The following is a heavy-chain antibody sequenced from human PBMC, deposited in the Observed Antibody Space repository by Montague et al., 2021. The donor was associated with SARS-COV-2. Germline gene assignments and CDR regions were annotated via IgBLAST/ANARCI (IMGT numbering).Heavy chain of an antibody. V-gene: IGHV4-4*02. J-gene: IGHJ4*02. CDR3: ASHPVFQHLYS. CDR2: ILRTGII. Sequence: SETLSLTCTVSGASVSPINWWCFLHQPPGRRVWCVAKILRTGIINFNPSLRSRALISLDSSKNQFSLTLNSVTAADTATYYCASHPVFQHLYSWGQGALVSVSA. D-gene: IGHD6-13*01. CDR1: GASVSPINW.